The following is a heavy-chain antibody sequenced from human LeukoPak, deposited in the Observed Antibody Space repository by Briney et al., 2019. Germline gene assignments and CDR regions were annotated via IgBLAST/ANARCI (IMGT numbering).Heavy chain of an antibody. J-gene: IGHJ1*01. CDR3: AKVGWELWYFQH. D-gene: IGHD1-26*01. Sequence: PGRSLRLSCAASGFTFSSYGMHWVRQAPGKGLEWVAVIWYDGSNKYYADSVKGRFTISRDNSKNTLYLQMNSLRAEDTAVYYCAKVGWELWYFQHWGQGTLVTVSS. CDR1: GFTFSSYG. V-gene: IGHV3-33*06. CDR2: IWYDGSNK.